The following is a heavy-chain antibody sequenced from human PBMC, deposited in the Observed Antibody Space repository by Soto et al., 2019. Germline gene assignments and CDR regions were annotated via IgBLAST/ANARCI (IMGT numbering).Heavy chain of an antibody. V-gene: IGHV1-3*01. D-gene: IGHD1-20*01. J-gene: IGHJ4*02. CDR1: GYTFTSYA. CDR2: INAGNGNT. CDR3: ARGITLPTPLDY. Sequence: GASVKVSCKASGYTFTSYAMHWVRQAPGQRLEWMGRINAGNGNTKYSQKFQGRVTITRDTSASTAYMELSSLRSEDTAVYYCARGITLPTPLDYWGQGTLVTVSS.